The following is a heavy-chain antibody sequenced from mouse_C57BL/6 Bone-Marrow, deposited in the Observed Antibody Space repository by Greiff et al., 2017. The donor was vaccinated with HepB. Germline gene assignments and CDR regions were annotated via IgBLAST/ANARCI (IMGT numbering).Heavy chain of an antibody. CDR1: GFSLTSYG. Sequence: QVHVKQSGPGLVAPSQSLSITCTVSGFSLTSYGVHWVRQPPGKGLEWLVVIWSDGSTTYNSALKSRLSISKDNSKSQVFLKMNSLQTDDTAMYYCARQTLHYYAMDYWGQGTSVTVSS. CDR2: IWSDGST. V-gene: IGHV2-6-1*01. J-gene: IGHJ4*01. D-gene: IGHD1-2*01. CDR3: ARQTLHYYAMDY.